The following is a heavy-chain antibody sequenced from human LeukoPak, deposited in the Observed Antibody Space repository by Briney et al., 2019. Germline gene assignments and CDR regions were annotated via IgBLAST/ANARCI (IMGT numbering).Heavy chain of an antibody. Sequence: GASVKVSCKASGGTFSSYAISWVRQAPGQGLEWMGGIIPIFGAANYAQKFQGRVTITTDESTSTAYMELSSLRSEDTAVYYCARDQSGEEGIYNWFDPWGQGTLVTVSS. J-gene: IGHJ5*02. CDR1: GGTFSSYA. D-gene: IGHD4-17*01. CDR2: IIPIFGAA. CDR3: ARDQSGEEGIYNWFDP. V-gene: IGHV1-69*05.